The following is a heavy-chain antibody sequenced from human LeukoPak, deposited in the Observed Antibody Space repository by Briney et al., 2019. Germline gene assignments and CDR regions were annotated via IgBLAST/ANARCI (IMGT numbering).Heavy chain of an antibody. V-gene: IGHV3-48*02. CDR3: ARDQGIFDY. Sequence: GGSLRLSCAASGFTFSSYSMKWVRQAPGKGREWVSYISSSSKNISSPYSVKRRFTISRDNAKTSLYLQMHSLRDEDSAVYYCARDQGIFDYWGQGTLVTVSS. J-gene: IGHJ4*02. CDR1: GFTFSSYS. CDR2: ISSSSKNI.